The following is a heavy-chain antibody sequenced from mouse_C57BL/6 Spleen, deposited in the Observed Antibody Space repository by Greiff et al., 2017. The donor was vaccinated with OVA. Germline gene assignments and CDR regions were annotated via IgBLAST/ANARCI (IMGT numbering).Heavy chain of an antibody. V-gene: IGHV1-53*01. CDR2: INPSNGGT. D-gene: IGHD3-2*02. J-gene: IGHJ4*01. CDR3: ARWGGAQAYAMDY. Sequence: VQLQQSGTELVKPGASVKLSCKASGYTFTSYWMHWVKQRPGQGLEWIGNINPSNGGTNYNEKFKSKATLTVDKSSSTAYMQLSSLTSEDSAVYYCARWGGAQAYAMDYWGQGTSVTVSS. CDR1: GYTFTSYW.